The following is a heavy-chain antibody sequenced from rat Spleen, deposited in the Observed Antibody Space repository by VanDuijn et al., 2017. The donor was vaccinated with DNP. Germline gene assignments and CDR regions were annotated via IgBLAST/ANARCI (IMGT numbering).Heavy chain of an antibody. CDR1: GFSFRDYD. V-gene: IGHV5-27*01. J-gene: IGHJ2*01. CDR3: TRGGTYYFDY. Sequence: EVQLVESGGGLVQPGRSLRLSCVASGFSFRDYDMAWVRQAPTKGLEWVACMSPTTRSSYYRDSVRGRFTVSRDDSTSTLHLQMDSLRSEDTATYYCTRGGTYYFDYWGQGVMVTVSS. CDR2: MSPTTRSS. D-gene: IGHD1-11*01.